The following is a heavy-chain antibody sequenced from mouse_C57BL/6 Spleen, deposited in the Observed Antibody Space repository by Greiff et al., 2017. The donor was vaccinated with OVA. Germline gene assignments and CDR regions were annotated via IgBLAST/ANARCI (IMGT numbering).Heavy chain of an antibody. V-gene: IGHV1-80*01. CDR1: GYAFSSYW. J-gene: IGHJ2*01. Sequence: VQLQQSGAELVKPGASVKISCKASGYAFSSYWMNWVKQRPGKGLEWIGQIYPGDGDTNYNGKFKGKATLTAAKSSSTAYMQLSSLTSEDSAVYFCAREELYYYGSSPFDYWGQGTTRTVSS. CDR3: AREELYYYGSSPFDY. CDR2: IYPGDGDT. D-gene: IGHD1-1*01.